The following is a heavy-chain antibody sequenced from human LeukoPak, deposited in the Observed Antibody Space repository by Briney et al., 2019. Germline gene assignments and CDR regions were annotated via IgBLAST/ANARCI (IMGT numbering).Heavy chain of an antibody. J-gene: IGHJ4*02. V-gene: IGHV3-11*06. D-gene: IGHD2-15*01. CDR3: ARDCGGSCFTPDLDY. Sequence: PGGSLRLSCAASGFTFSDYYMSWIRQAPGKGLEWVSYISSSSSYTNYADSVKGRFTISRDNAKNSLYLQMNSLRAEDTAVYYCARDCGGSCFTPDLDYWGQGTLVTVSS. CDR2: ISSSSSYT. CDR1: GFTFSDYY.